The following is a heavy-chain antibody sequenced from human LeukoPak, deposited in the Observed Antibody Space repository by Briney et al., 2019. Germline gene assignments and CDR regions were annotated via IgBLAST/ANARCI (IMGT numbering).Heavy chain of an antibody. D-gene: IGHD3-22*01. CDR3: ARDPISSGYYFTYNWFDP. Sequence: ASVKVSCKASGYTFTGYYMHWMRQAPGQGLEWMGWINPNSGGTNYAQKFQGRDTMTRDTSISTAYMELSRLRSDDTAVYYCARDPISSGYYFTYNWFDPWGQGTLVTVSS. CDR2: INPNSGGT. V-gene: IGHV1-2*02. CDR1: GYTFTGYY. J-gene: IGHJ5*02.